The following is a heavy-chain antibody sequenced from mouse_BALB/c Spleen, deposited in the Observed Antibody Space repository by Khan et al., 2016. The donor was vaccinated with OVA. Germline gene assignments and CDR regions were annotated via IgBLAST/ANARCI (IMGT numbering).Heavy chain of an antibody. J-gene: IGHJ3*01. CDR1: GYSFTSYY. V-gene: IGHV1S135*01. CDR2: IDHFSGAS. Sequence: IQLVQSGPELMNPGASVKISCKASGYSFTSYYIHWMMQSHGRSLEWIGYIDHFSGASTYNQKFKGKATLTVDKSSSTAKIHHRNLTSEESAVYYCTRQWYVAWFTYWGQGTLVTVSA. D-gene: IGHD1-3*01. CDR3: TRQWYVAWFTY.